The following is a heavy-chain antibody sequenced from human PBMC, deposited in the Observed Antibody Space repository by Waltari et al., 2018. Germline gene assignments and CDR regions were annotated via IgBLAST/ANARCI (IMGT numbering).Heavy chain of an antibody. CDR1: GFTFSGYA. J-gene: IGHJ6*02. D-gene: IGHD2-8*01. V-gene: IGHV3-23*01. CDR2: ISGGGGDT. CDR3: VKGGGGTNRMVDV. Sequence: EVQLLESGGGLVQPGGSLRLSCAASGFTFSGYAMSWVRTTPGKGLEWVSAISGGGGDTYYPDYVKGRFTVSRDNSKNTLYLQMNSLRADDTAIYYCVKGGGGTNRMVDVWGQGTTVTVSS.